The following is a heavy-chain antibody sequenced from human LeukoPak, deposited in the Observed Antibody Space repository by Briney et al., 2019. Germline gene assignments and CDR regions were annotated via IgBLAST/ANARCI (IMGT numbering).Heavy chain of an antibody. J-gene: IGHJ4*02. CDR1: GGSISSGSYY. V-gene: IGHV4-31*03. D-gene: IGHD2-15*01. Sequence: SETLSLTCTVSGGSISSGSYYWSWIRQHPGKGLEWIGYIYYIGSTYYNPSLKSRVTISVDTSKNQFSLKLSSVTAADTAVYYCARVVGCSGGSCYFAYFDYWGQGTLVTVSS. CDR3: ARVVGCSGGSCYFAYFDY. CDR2: IYYIGST.